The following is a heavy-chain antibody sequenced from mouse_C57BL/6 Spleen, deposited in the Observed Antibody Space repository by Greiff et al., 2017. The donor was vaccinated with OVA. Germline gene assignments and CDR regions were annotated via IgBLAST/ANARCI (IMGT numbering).Heavy chain of an antibody. CDR1: VYTFTSYW. Sequence: VQLQQSGTVLARPGASVKMSCKTSVYTFTSYWMHWVKQRPGQGLEWIGAIYPGNSDTSYNQKFKGKAKLTAVTSASTAYMELSSLTNEDSAVYYCTRRGNYDDFFDYWGQGTTLTVSS. J-gene: IGHJ2*01. CDR2: IYPGNSDT. D-gene: IGHD2-4*01. V-gene: IGHV1-5*01. CDR3: TRRGNYDDFFDY.